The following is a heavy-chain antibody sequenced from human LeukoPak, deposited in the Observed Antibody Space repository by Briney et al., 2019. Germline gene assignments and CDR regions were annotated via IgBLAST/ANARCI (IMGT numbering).Heavy chain of an antibody. CDR2: IWYDGSIP. CDR3: AREGMSCSSTTCFFDY. V-gene: IGHV3-33*01. D-gene: IGHD2-2*01. Sequence: PGRSLRLSCAASGFTFSSYGMHWVRQAPGEGLEEVAVIWYDGSIPYYADSVKGRFTISRDNSKNTLYLQMSSLRAEDTAVYYCAREGMSCSSTTCFFDYWGQGTLVTVSS. J-gene: IGHJ4*02. CDR1: GFTFSSYG.